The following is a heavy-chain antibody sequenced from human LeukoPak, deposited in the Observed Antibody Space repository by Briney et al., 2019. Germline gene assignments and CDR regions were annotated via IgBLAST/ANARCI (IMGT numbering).Heavy chain of an antibody. Sequence: SQTLSLTCTVSGGSISSGDNYWSWIRQPPGKGLEWIGYIYYSGSTYYNPSLKSRVTISVDTSKNQFSLKLSSVTAADTAVYYCARDRIVVVPAASNYYYGMDVWGQGTTVTVSS. CDR2: IYYSGST. V-gene: IGHV4-30-4*01. CDR3: ARDRIVVVPAASNYYYGMDV. D-gene: IGHD2-2*01. CDR1: GGSISSGDNY. J-gene: IGHJ6*02.